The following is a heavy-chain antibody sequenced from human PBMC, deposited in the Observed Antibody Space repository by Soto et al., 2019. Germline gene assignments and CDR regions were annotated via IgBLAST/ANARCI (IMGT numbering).Heavy chain of an antibody. J-gene: IGHJ3*02. V-gene: IGHV5-51*01. CDR2: IYPGDSDT. CDR3: ASPRLPRYSSSWYLPFDI. D-gene: IGHD6-13*01. CDR1: GCVLITDF. Sequence: CGCVLITDFAVSLRQLPRKGLEWMGIIYPGDSDTRYSPSFQGQVTISADKSISTAYLQWSSLKASDTAMYYCASPRLPRYSSSWYLPFDIWGQGKMVTV.